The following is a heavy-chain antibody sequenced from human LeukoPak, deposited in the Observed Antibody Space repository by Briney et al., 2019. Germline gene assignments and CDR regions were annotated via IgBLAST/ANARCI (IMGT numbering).Heavy chain of an antibody. CDR3: GHYGNIGLPFDF. J-gene: IGHJ4*02. D-gene: IGHD2/OR15-2a*01. V-gene: IGHV4-38-2*02. CDR2: IHQSGPS. CDR1: GYSDSRGFH. Sequence: PSETLSLTCTVSGYSDSRGFHWGWIRQPPGKGLEWIASIHQSGPSYYNSSLKGRATISIDTSRNQFSLSLTSVTAADTAVYYCGHYGNIGLPFDFWGQGTLVTVSS.